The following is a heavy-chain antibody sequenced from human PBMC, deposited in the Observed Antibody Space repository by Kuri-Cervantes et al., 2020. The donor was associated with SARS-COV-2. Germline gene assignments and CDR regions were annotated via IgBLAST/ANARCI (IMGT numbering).Heavy chain of an antibody. CDR1: GYTFTGYY. CDR3: ARPRIVGATLSAFDI. J-gene: IGHJ3*02. D-gene: IGHD1-26*01. CDR2: IYLGDSDT. Sequence: KVSCKASGYTFTGYYMHWVRQAPGQGLEWMGIIYLGDSDTRYSPSFQGQVTISADKSISTAYLQWSSLKASDTAMYYCARPRIVGATLSAFDIWGQGTMVTVSS. V-gene: IGHV5-51*01.